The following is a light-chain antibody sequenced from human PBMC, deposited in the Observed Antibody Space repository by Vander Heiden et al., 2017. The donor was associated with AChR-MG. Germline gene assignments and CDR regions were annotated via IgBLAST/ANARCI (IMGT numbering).Light chain of an antibody. CDR3: QQRTNWYT. CDR2: AAS. J-gene: IGKJ2*01. Sequence: EIVLTQSPATLSLSPGERATLSCRASQRVRNYLAWYQQKPGQAPRLLIYAASSRVTGIPARFSGSGSGTDFTLTISSLEPEDFAVYYCQQRTNWYTFGQGTRLEIK. V-gene: IGKV3-11*01. CDR1: QRVRNY.